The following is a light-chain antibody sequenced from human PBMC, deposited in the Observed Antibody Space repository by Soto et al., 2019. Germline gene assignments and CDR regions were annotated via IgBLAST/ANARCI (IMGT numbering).Light chain of an antibody. CDR1: QSVSSSY. Sequence: EIVLTQSPGTLSLSPGERATLSCRASQSVSSSYLAWYQQKPGQAPRLLIYGASSRATGIPDRFSGSGSGTDFSITISRLEPEDFAVYYCPQYGSSPRTFGQGTKLDIK. V-gene: IGKV3-20*01. CDR2: GAS. J-gene: IGKJ2*01. CDR3: PQYGSSPRT.